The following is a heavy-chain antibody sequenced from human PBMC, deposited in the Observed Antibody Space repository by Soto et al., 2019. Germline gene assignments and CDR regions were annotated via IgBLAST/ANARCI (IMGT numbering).Heavy chain of an antibody. CDR1: GYTFTSYG. CDR3: AHVGGLISPLRSPIDV. Sequence: GASVKVSCKASGYTFTSYGISWVRQAPGQGLEWMGWISAYNGNTNYAQKLQGRVTMTTDTSTSTAYMNLRSLRSDDTAVYYCAHVGGLISPLRSPIDVWGHGTSGTGSS. V-gene: IGHV1-18*04. CDR2: ISAYNGNT. D-gene: IGHD4-17*01. J-gene: IGHJ6*02.